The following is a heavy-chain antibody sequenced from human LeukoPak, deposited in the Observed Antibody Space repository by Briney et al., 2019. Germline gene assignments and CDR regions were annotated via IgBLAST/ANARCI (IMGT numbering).Heavy chain of an antibody. CDR2: IWYEGSNK. V-gene: IGHV3-33*01. CDR1: GFTFSSYG. J-gene: IGHJ6*02. D-gene: IGHD3-3*01. Sequence: GGSLRLSCAASGFTFSSYGMHWVRQAPGKGLEWVAVIWYEGSNKYYADSVKGRFTISRDNSKNTLYLQMNSLRAEDTAVYYCASPSRDFWSGYNYYYYGMDVWGQGTTVTVSS. CDR3: ASPSRDFWSGYNYYYYGMDV.